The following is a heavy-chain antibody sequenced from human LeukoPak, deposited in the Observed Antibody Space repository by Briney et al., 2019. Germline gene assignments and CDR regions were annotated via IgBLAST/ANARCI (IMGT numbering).Heavy chain of an antibody. V-gene: IGHV4-30-2*01. CDR3: ARDRGSSSWYGGTYDY. CDR1: GGSISSGGYY. CDR2: IYHSGST. J-gene: IGHJ4*02. Sequence: SETLSLTCTVSGGSISSGGYYWSWIRQPPGKGLEWIGYIYHSGSTYYNPSLKSRVTISVDTSKNQFSLKLSSVTAADTAVYYCARDRGSSSWYGGTYDYWGQGTLVTVSS. D-gene: IGHD6-13*01.